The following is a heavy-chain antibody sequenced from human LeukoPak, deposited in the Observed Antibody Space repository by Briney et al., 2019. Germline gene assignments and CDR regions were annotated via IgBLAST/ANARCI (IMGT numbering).Heavy chain of an antibody. J-gene: IGHJ4*02. CDR2: FYSGGST. Sequence: SETLSLTCTVSGGSISSYYWSWIRQPAGKGLEWVGRFYSGGSTDYNPSLKSRVTMSVDTPKNQFSLKLSSVTAADTAVYCRARVYSGDDLPGSLANYYFDYWGQGTLATVPS. CDR1: GGSISSYY. CDR3: ARVYSGDDLPGSLANYYFDY. D-gene: IGHD5-12*01. V-gene: IGHV4-4*07.